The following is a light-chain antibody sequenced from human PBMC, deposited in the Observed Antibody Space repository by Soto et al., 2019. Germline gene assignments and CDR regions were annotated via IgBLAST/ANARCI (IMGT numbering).Light chain of an antibody. CDR3: QSYDGSLSGYV. J-gene: IGLJ1*01. Sequence: QSVLTQPPSVSAAPGQKVTISCTGSSANIGAGFDVHWYQQLPGTAPELLIYGNNNRPSGVPDRFSGSKSGTSASLAITGLQAEDEADYYCQSYDGSLSGYVFGTGTKVTVL. V-gene: IGLV1-40*01. CDR1: SANIGAGFD. CDR2: GNN.